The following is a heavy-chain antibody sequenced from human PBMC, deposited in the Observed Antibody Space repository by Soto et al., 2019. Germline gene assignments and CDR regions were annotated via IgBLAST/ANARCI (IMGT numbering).Heavy chain of an antibody. J-gene: IGHJ4*02. CDR3: TTDTPGIAAAGLDY. V-gene: IGHV3-15*01. D-gene: IGHD6-13*01. CDR2: SKSKTDGGTT. CDR1: GFTFSNAW. Sequence: EVQLVESGGGLVKPGGSLRLSCAASGFTFSNAWMSWVRQAPGKGLEWVGRSKSKTDGGTTDYAAPVKGRFTISRDDSKNTLYLQMNSLKTEDTAVYYCTTDTPGIAAAGLDYWGQGTLVTVSS.